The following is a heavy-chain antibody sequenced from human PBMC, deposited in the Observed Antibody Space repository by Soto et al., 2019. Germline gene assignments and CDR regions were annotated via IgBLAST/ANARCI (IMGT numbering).Heavy chain of an antibody. CDR2: IYTSGST. D-gene: IGHD2-2*02. Sequence: SETLSLTCTVSGGSISSYYWSWIRQPAGKGLEWIGRIYTSGSTNYNPSLKSRVTMSVDTSKNQFSLKLSSVTAADTTVYYCARDLYCSSTSCYTEGANWFDPWGQGTLVTVSS. J-gene: IGHJ5*02. CDR1: GGSISSYY. CDR3: ARDLYCSSTSCYTEGANWFDP. V-gene: IGHV4-4*07.